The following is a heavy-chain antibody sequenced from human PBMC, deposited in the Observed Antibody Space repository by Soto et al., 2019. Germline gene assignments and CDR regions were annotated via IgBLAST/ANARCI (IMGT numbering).Heavy chain of an antibody. J-gene: IGHJ3*02. Sequence: GGSLRLSCAASGFTFSSYWMSWVRQAPGKGLEWVANIKQDGSEKYYVDSVKGRFTISRDNAKNSLYLQMNSLRAEDTAVYYCARAENYYDSSGYAFDIWVQGTMVTVSS. CDR3: ARAENYYDSSGYAFDI. CDR2: IKQDGSEK. CDR1: GFTFSSYW. V-gene: IGHV3-7*01. D-gene: IGHD3-22*01.